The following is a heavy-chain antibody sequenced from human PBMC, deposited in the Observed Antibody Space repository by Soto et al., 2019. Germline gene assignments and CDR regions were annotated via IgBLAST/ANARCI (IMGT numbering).Heavy chain of an antibody. CDR3: ATGGNYYEISAVAY. CDR1: GDSFSSYA. D-gene: IGHD3-22*01. Sequence: QVQLVQSVAEVKKPGSSVKVSCKASGDSFSSYAISWVRPAPGHGLEWMGRIIPIFGTPNYAQRVEGRVTITADESSITANVELSSLRSDDTAVYYCATGGNYYEISAVAYWGQGALVTVSS. J-gene: IGHJ4*02. CDR2: IIPIFGTP. V-gene: IGHV1-69*01.